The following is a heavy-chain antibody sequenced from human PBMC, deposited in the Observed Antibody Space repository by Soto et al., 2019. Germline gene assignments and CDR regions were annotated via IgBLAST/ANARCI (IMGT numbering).Heavy chain of an antibody. CDR3: AVGEETGTPYFGN. CDR1: GFTFSSYS. J-gene: IGHJ4*02. Sequence: EVQLLESGGGLVKPGGSLRLSCTASGFTFSSYSMNWVRRAPGKGLEWVSSISSSSSFIYSAGSVKGRFTISRDNAKNSLDLQMNCLRAEDTAGYYCAVGEETGTPYFGNWGQGTLVTVSS. D-gene: IGHD1-7*01. CDR2: ISSSSSFI. V-gene: IGHV3-21*01.